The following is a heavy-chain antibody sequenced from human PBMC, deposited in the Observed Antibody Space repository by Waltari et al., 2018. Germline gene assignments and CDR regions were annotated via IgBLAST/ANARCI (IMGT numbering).Heavy chain of an antibody. J-gene: IGHJ4*02. CDR2: IWYDGNNK. V-gene: IGHV3-33*01. Sequence: QVQLVESGGGVVQPGRSLRLSCAASGFTFSSYGMHWVRQAPGKGLEWVAVIWYDGNNKYYADSVKGRFTISRDNSKNTLYLQMNSLRAEDTAVYYCARDSSGRSYFDYWGQGTLVTVSS. CDR3: ARDSSGRSYFDY. CDR1: GFTFSSYG. D-gene: IGHD1-26*01.